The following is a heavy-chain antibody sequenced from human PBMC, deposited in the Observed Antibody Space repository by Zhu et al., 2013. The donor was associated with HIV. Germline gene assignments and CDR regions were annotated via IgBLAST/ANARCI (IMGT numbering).Heavy chain of an antibody. D-gene: IGHD6-13*01. CDR3: ARVRWAAAVGIVFEGFGGSRFDP. CDR1: GYTFTSYG. CDR2: INPNSGGT. Sequence: QVQLVQSGAEVKKPGASVKVSCKASGYTFTSYGISWVRQAPGQGLEWMGWINPNSGGTNYAQKFQGRVTITADESTSTAYMELSSLRSEDTAVYYCARVRWAAAVGIVFEGFGGSRFDPWGQGTLVTVSS. J-gene: IGHJ5*02. V-gene: IGHV1-18*04.